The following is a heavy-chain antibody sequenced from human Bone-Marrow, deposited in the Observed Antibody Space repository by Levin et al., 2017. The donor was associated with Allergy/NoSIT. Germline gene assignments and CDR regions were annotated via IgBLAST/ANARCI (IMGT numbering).Heavy chain of an antibody. CDR3: ARAYSSLSSLDY. D-gene: IGHD6-19*01. J-gene: IGHJ4*02. CDR1: GYTFTSYW. CDR2: IYPGDSDT. V-gene: IGHV5-51*01. Sequence: GESLKISCKGSGYTFTSYWIAWVRQMPGKGLEWMGIIYPGDSDTRYSPSFQGQVTISADKSISTAYLQWSSLKASDTAMYYCARAYSSLSSLDYWGQATLVTVSS.